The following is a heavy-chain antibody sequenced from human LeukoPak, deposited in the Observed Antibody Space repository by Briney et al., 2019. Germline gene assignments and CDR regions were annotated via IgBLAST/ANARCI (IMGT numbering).Heavy chain of an antibody. CDR3: AKVGPIDDSSGYSFDY. V-gene: IGHV3-21*01. CDR1: GFTFSSYS. J-gene: IGHJ4*02. Sequence: GGSLRLSCAASGFTFSSYSMNWVRQAPGKGLEWVSSISSSSSYIYYADSVKGRFTISRDNAKNSLYLQMNSLRAEDTAVYYCAKVGPIDDSSGYSFDYWGQGTLVTVSS. D-gene: IGHD3-22*01. CDR2: ISSSSSYI.